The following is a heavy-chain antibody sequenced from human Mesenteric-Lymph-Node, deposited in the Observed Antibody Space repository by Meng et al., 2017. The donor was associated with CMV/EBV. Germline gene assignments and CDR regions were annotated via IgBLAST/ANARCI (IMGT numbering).Heavy chain of an antibody. Sequence: ASVKVSCKASGYTFASYYVHWVGQAPGQGLEWLGLINPSDDYTEYAQKFQGRVTMTRDTSTNTVYMDLSSLRSEDTAVYYCARDPIVGADFDFDYWGQGTLVTVSS. CDR1: GYTFASYY. CDR2: INPSDDYT. V-gene: IGHV1-46*01. CDR3: ARDPIVGADFDFDY. D-gene: IGHD1-26*01. J-gene: IGHJ4*02.